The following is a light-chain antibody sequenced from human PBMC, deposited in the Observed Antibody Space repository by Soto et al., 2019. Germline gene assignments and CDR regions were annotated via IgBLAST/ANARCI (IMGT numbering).Light chain of an antibody. CDR2: GAS. CDR3: QHYKNYPWT. CDR1: QDISNS. V-gene: IGKV1-33*01. Sequence: DIQMTQSPSSLSASVGDRVTITCQASQDISNSLNWYQQRPGKAPKLLIYGASNLETGVPSRFSGGGSGTDFTLTISCLQSEDFATYYCQHYKNYPWTFGQGTKVDIK. J-gene: IGKJ1*01.